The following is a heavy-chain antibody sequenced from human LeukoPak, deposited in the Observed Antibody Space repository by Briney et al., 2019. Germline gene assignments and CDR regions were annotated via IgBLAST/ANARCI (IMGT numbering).Heavy chain of an antibody. V-gene: IGHV4-34*01. J-gene: IGHJ4*02. CDR1: GGSFSGYY. CDR2: INHSGST. CDR3: ARDSSSWYSHDY. D-gene: IGHD6-13*01. Sequence: SETLSLTCAVYGGSFSGYYWSWIRQPPGKGLEWIGEINHSGSTNYNPSLKSRVTISVDTSKNQFSLKLSSVTAADTAVYYCARDSSSWYSHDYWGQGTLVTVSS.